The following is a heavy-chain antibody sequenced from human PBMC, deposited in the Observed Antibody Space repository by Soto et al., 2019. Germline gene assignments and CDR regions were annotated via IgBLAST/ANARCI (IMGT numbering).Heavy chain of an antibody. CDR3: AKDRRAGGNSAFYFDF. CDR1: WVTFVNLG. J-gene: IGHJ4*02. CDR2: ISATGGGT. Sequence: GGFLRLPCGASWVTFVNLGISRVRQAPGDGLEWVSLISATGGGTYYADSVKGRFTISRDNSHNTLYLQVHSLTAEDTAVYYCAKDRRAGGNSAFYFDFWGQGAQVTVSS. D-gene: IGHD3-16*01. V-gene: IGHV3-23*01.